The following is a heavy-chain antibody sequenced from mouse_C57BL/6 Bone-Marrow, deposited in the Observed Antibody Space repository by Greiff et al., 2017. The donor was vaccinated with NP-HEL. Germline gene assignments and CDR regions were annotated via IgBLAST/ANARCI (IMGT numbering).Heavy chain of an antibody. Sequence: QVQLQQSGAELVRPGASVTLSCKASGYTFTDYEMHWVKQTPVHGLEWIGAIDPETGGTAYNQKFKGKAILTADKSSSTAYMELHSLTSEDSAVYYCTRWASYDYDWYFDVWGTGTTVTVSS. CDR2: IDPETGGT. V-gene: IGHV1-15*01. D-gene: IGHD2-4*01. CDR3: TRWASYDYDWYFDV. J-gene: IGHJ1*03. CDR1: GYTFTDYE.